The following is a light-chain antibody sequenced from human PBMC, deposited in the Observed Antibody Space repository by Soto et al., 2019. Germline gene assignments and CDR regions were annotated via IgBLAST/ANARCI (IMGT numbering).Light chain of an antibody. J-gene: IGKJ2*02. CDR1: QSVSSN. V-gene: IGKV3-15*01. CDR3: QQYNNWPPWT. CDR2: SAS. Sequence: EIVMTQSPATLSVSPGERATLSCRASQSVSSNLAWYQQKPGQAPRRLIYSASTRATGIPARFSGSGSGTEFTLTISSLQSEDFAVYYCQQYNNWPPWTFGQGTKLEIK.